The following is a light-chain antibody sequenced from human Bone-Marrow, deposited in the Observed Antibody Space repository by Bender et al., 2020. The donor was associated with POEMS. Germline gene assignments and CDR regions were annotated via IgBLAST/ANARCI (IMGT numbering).Light chain of an antibody. CDR2: EVS. Sequence: QSALTQPASVSGSPGQSITISCTGTSSDVGNYNIVSWYQQHPGKAPKLILYEVSKRPSGVPDRFSGSKSGNTASLTVSGLQAEDEAEYYCSSYAGSNNLVFGGGTKLTVL. J-gene: IGLJ2*01. CDR1: SSDVGNYNI. V-gene: IGLV2-8*01. CDR3: SSYAGSNNLV.